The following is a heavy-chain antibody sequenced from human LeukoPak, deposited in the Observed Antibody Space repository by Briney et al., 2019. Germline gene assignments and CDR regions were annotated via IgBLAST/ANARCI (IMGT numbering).Heavy chain of an antibody. D-gene: IGHD3-16*01. CDR3: ARERGTIMNVGGPTRFDP. CDR2: IYTSGRT. Sequence: SETLSLTCTISGDSISGSYWSWLRLPAGKGLEWIGRIYTSGRTNYNLALKGRVTMSVDTSKNQFSLKLTSVTAADTAVYYCARERGTIMNVGGPTRFDPWGQGTLVIVSS. CDR1: GDSISGSY. V-gene: IGHV4-4*07. J-gene: IGHJ5*02.